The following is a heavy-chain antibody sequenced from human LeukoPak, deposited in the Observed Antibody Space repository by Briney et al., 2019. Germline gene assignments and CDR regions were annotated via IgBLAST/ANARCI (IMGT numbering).Heavy chain of an antibody. Sequence: GESLKISCKGSGYSFTSYWIAWVRQMPGKGLEWMGIIHPGDSDTRYSPSFEGQVTISADKTITTAYLQWSSLKASDTAMYYCARRGYCATTTCYRLFDYWGQGTLVTVSS. J-gene: IGHJ4*02. CDR1: GYSFTSYW. CDR3: ARRGYCATTTCYRLFDY. D-gene: IGHD2-2*01. V-gene: IGHV5-51*01. CDR2: IHPGDSDT.